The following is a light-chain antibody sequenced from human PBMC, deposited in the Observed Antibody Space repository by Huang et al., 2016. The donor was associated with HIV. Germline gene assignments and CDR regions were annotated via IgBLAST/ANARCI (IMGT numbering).Light chain of an antibody. Sequence: DIQMTQSPSSLFASVGDRVTITCRASQGIGNSLAWYQQKPEKAPRLLLYATSTLESGVPSRFSGSGSGTHYTLTINTLQPEDIASYYGQQYHSLPWTFGQGTKVEIK. CDR1: QGIGNS. CDR3: QQYHSLPWT. CDR2: ATS. V-gene: IGKV1-NL1*01. J-gene: IGKJ1*01.